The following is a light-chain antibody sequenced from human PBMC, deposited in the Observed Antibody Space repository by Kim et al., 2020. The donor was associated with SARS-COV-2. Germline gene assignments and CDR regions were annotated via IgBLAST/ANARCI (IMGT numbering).Light chain of an antibody. CDR3: QQYNTNSYT. CDR1: QSISSW. Sequence: SASVGDRVTITCRASQSISSWLAWYQQKPGKAPKLLIYKASSLESGVPSRFSGSGSGTEFTLTISSLQPDDFATYYCQQYNTNSYTFGQGTKLEIK. V-gene: IGKV1-5*03. J-gene: IGKJ2*01. CDR2: KAS.